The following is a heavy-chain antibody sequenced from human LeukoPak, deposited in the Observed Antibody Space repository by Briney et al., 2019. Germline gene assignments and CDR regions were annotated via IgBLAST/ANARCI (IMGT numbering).Heavy chain of an antibody. J-gene: IGHJ4*02. Sequence: GGSLRLSCAASGFTFSSYAMHWVRQAPGKGLEWVAVISYDGSNKYYADSVKGRFTISRDNSKNTLYLQMNSLRAEDTAVYYCAKGVTRAPPDYWGQGTLVTVSS. D-gene: IGHD3-3*01. CDR1: GFTFSSYA. CDR2: ISYDGSNK. V-gene: IGHV3-30-3*01. CDR3: AKGVTRAPPDY.